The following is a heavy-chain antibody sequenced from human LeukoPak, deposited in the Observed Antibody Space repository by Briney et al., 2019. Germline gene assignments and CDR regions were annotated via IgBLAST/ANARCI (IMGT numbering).Heavy chain of an antibody. CDR2: FYYSGST. V-gene: IGHV4-59*01. CDR3: ARDGDSSSWYPGYFDY. Sequence: SETLSLTCTVSGGSISSYYGSWIRQPPGKGLEWIGYFYYSGSTNYNPSLKSRVTISVDTSKNQFSLKLSSVTAADTAVYYCARDGDSSSWYPGYFDYWGQGTLVTVSS. J-gene: IGHJ4*02. D-gene: IGHD6-13*01. CDR1: GGSISSYY.